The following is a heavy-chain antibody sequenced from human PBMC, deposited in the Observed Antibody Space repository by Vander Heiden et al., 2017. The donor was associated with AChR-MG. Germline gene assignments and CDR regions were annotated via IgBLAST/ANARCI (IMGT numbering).Heavy chain of an antibody. CDR2: INHSGST. CDR3: ARSYDFWSGYYSESWGWFDP. D-gene: IGHD3-3*01. Sequence: QVQLQQWRAGLLQPSETLSPTRAVHGGSFSGYYWGWIRQPPGKGLEWIGEINHSGSTNYNPSLKSRVTISVDTSKNQFSLKLSSVTAADTAVYYCARSYDFWSGYYSESWGWFDPWGQGTLVTVSS. V-gene: IGHV4-34*01. CDR1: GGSFSGYY. J-gene: IGHJ5*02.